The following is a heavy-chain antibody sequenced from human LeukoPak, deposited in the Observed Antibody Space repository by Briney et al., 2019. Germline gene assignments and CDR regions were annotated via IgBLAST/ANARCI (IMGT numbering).Heavy chain of an antibody. CDR3: ARGNSGDFYWYFDP. CDR1: GGSISSGGYS. J-gene: IGHJ5*02. Sequence: SETLSLTCAVSGGSISSGGYSWSWIRQPPGKGLEWIGYIYHSGSTYYNPSLKSRVTISVDRSKNQFSLKLSSVTAADTAVYYCARGNSGDFYWYFDPWGQGTLVTVSS. D-gene: IGHD4-23*01. V-gene: IGHV4-30-2*01. CDR2: IYHSGST.